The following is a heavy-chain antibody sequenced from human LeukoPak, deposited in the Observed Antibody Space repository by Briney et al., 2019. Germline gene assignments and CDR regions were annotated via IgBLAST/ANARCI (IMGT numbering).Heavy chain of an antibody. CDR1: GFIFPNYA. V-gene: IGHV3-23*01. CDR2: ISGSGSGT. D-gene: IGHD1-14*01. J-gene: IGHJ3*02. CDR3: AKGRGRGPDNAFDI. Sequence: GGSLRLSCAASGFIFPNYAMNWVRQAPGKGLEWVSAISGSGSGTYYADTVKGRFTISRDTSKNTVYLQMSSLGVEDTAVYYCAKGRGRGPDNAFDIWGQGTMVTVSS.